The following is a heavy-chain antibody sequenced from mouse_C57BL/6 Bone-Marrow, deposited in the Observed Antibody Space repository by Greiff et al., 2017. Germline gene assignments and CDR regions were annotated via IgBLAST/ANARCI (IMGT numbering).Heavy chain of an antibody. CDR1: GYTFTSYG. J-gene: IGHJ1*03. CDR2: IYPRSGNT. D-gene: IGHD2-5*01. CDR3: ARRPYYSNYLYFDV. V-gene: IGHV1-81*01. Sequence: VKLQESGAELARPGASVKLSCKASGYTFTSYGISWVKQRTGQGLEWIGEIYPRSGNTYYNEKFKGKATLTADKSSSTAYMELRSLTSEDSAVYFCARRPYYSNYLYFDVWGTGTTVTVSS.